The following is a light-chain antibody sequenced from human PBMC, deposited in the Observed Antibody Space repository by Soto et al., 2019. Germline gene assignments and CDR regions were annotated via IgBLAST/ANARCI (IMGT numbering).Light chain of an antibody. V-gene: IGKV3-20*01. CDR2: GAS. CDR3: QQYVSSRWT. J-gene: IGKJ1*01. Sequence: ENVLTQSPGTLSLSPGERATLSCRASQSVCSNYLAWYQQKPGQAPRLLVYGASSRATGIPDRFSGSGSGTDFTLNISRLEPEDFAVYYCQQYVSSRWTFGQGTKVEIK. CDR1: QSVCSNY.